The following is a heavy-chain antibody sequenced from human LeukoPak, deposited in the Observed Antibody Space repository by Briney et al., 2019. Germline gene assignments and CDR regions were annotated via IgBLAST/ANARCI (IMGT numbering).Heavy chain of an antibody. D-gene: IGHD5-12*01. CDR3: ATLRLG. CDR2: SSSSGDST. CDR1: GFTFSSFA. J-gene: IGHJ4*02. V-gene: IGHV3-23*01. Sequence: GGSLRLTCAASGFTFSSFAMSWVRQAPGKGLEWVSDSSSSGDSTYYADSVKGRFTISRDNSKNMLYLQMNSLRAEDTAVYYCATLRLGWGQGTLVTVSS.